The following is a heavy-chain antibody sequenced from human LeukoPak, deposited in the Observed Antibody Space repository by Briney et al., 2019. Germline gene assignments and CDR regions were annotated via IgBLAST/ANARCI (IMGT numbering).Heavy chain of an antibody. CDR2: ISGSGGSS. D-gene: IGHD3-16*02. CDR1: GFTFRSYA. CDR3: AKDSRVTSHYSFGY. V-gene: IGHV3-23*01. Sequence: GGSLRLSCAASGFTFRSYAMSWVRQAPGKGLEWVLEISGSGGSSHHADSVKGRFTISRDNPKNTLHLQMNSLRAEDTAVYYCAKDSRVTSHYSFGYWGQGTLGTVSS. J-gene: IGHJ4*02.